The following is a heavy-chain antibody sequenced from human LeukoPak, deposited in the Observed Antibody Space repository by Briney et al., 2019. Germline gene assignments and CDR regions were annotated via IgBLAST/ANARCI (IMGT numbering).Heavy chain of an antibody. V-gene: IGHV3-30*18. CDR2: ISYDGSNK. D-gene: IGHD3-3*01. J-gene: IGHJ6*02. CDR3: AKDQSITIFGVAPYGMDV. Sequence: GGSLRLSCAAPGFTFSSYGMHWFRQAPGKGLGRVAFISYDGSNKYYADSVKGRFTISRDNSKNTLYLQMNSLRAEDTAVYYCAKDQSITIFGVAPYGMDVWGQGTTVTVSS. CDR1: GFTFSSYG.